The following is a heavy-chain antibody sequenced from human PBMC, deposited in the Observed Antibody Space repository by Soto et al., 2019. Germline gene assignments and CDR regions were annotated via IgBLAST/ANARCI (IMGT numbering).Heavy chain of an antibody. CDR3: ARDPLSAAAGWESDY. CDR1: GGTFSSYA. J-gene: IGHJ4*02. V-gene: IGHV1-69*01. D-gene: IGHD6-13*01. Sequence: QVQLVQSGAEVKKPGSSVKVSCKASGGTFSSYAISWVRQAPGQGLEWMGGIIPIFGTANYAQKFQGRVTITADESTSTAYMELSSLRSEDKDVYYCARDPLSAAAGWESDYWGQGTLVTVSS. CDR2: IIPIFGTA.